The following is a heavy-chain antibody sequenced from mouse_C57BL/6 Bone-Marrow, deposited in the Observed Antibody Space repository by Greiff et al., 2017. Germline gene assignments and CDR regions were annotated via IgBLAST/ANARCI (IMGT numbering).Heavy chain of an antibody. V-gene: IGHV5-4*01. D-gene: IGHD1-1*01. CDR3: ARDEIYYYGSSYWYFDV. CDR2: ISDGGSYT. CDR1: GFTFSSYA. Sequence: EVHLVESGGGLVKPGGSLKLSCAASGFTFSSYAMSWVRQTPEKRLEWVATISDGGSYTYYPDNVKGRFTISRDNAKNNLYLQMSHLKSEDTAMYYCARDEIYYYGSSYWYFDVWGTGTTVTVSS. J-gene: IGHJ1*03.